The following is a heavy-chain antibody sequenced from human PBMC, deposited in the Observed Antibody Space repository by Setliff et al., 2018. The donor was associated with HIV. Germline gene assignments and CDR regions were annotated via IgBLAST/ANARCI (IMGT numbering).Heavy chain of an antibody. CDR2: IHYSGTT. D-gene: IGHD3-22*01. CDR1: GGSTSSSGNY. CDR3: ARGKGYDSSGGIDY. V-gene: IGHV4-39*07. J-gene: IGHJ4*02. Sequence: PSETLSLTCSVSGGSTSSSGNYWGWMRRPPGKGLEWIGNIHYSGTTHYNPSLKSRVTISVDTSKNQLSLILRSVTAADTAVYYCARGKGYDSSGGIDYWGQGTLVTVSS.